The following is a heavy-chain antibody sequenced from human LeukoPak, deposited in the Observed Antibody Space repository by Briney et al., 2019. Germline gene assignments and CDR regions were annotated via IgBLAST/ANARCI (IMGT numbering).Heavy chain of an antibody. CDR1: GGTFSSYA. Sequence: GASVKVSCKASGGTFSSYAISWVRQAPGQGLEWMGGIIPIFGTANYAQKFQGRVTITADKSTSTAYMELSSLRSEDTAVYYCARARVAVAATPSYYFDYWGQGTLVTVSS. J-gene: IGHJ4*02. V-gene: IGHV1-69*06. D-gene: IGHD2-15*01. CDR3: ARARVAVAATPSYYFDY. CDR2: IIPIFGTA.